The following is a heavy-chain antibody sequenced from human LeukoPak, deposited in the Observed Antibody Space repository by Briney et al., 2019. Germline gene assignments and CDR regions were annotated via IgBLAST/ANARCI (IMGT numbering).Heavy chain of an antibody. J-gene: IGHJ4*02. CDR2: IYYSGST. Sequence: PSETLSLTCTVSGGSISSYYWSWIRQPPGKGLEWIGYIYYSGSTNYNPSLKSRVTISVDTSKNQFTLQLNSVTPEDSAVYYCARGAVRGVPLGFDYWGQGTLVTVSS. CDR3: ARGAVRGVPLGFDY. CDR1: GGSISSYY. D-gene: IGHD3-10*01. V-gene: IGHV4-59*12.